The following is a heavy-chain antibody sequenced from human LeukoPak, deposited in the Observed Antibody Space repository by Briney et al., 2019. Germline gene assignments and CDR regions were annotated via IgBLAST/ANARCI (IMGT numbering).Heavy chain of an antibody. CDR1: GGSISSYY. Sequence: SSETLSLTCTVSGGSISSYYWSWIRQPPGKGLEWIGYIYYSGSTNYNPSLKSRVTISVDTSKNQFSLKLSSVTAADTAVYYCAREVVVTAIPDWYFDLWGRGTLVTVSS. J-gene: IGHJ2*01. V-gene: IGHV4-59*01. CDR3: AREVVVTAIPDWYFDL. CDR2: IYYSGST. D-gene: IGHD2-21*02.